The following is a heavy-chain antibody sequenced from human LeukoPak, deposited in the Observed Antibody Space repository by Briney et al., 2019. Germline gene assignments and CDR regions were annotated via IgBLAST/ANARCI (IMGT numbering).Heavy chain of an antibody. CDR2: INPNSGGT. CDR1: GYTFTGYY. CDR3: ARDIAAAGSNWFDP. Sequence: ASVKVSCKASGYTFTGYYMHWVRQAPGQGLEWMGWINPNSGGTNYAQKFQGRVTMTRDTSISTAYMELSRLRSDDTAVYYCARDIAAAGSNWFDPWARELWSPSPQ. V-gene: IGHV1-2*02. J-gene: IGHJ5*02. D-gene: IGHD6-13*01.